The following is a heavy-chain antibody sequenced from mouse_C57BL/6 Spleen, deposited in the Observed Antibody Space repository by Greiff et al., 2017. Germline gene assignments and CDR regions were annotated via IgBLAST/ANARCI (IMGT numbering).Heavy chain of an antibody. CDR3: ARVWVYDGYYGYFDV. CDR1: GYSITSGYY. D-gene: IGHD2-3*01. J-gene: IGHJ1*03. CDR2: ISYDGSN. Sequence: EVKLQESGPGLVKPSQSLSLTCSVTGYSITSGYYWNWIRQFPGNKLEWMGYISYDGSNNYNPSLKNRISITRDTSKNQFFLKLNSVTTEDTATYYCARVWVYDGYYGYFDVWGTGTTVTVSS. V-gene: IGHV3-6*01.